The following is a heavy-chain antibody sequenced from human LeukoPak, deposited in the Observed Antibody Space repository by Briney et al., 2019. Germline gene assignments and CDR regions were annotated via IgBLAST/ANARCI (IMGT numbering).Heavy chain of an antibody. D-gene: IGHD6-13*01. Sequence: SETLSLTCTVSGGSISSGGYYWSWIRQHPGKGLEWIGYIYYSGSTYYNPSLKSRVTISVDTSKNQFSLRLSSVTAADTAVYYCARTSIAAAGTIDDWGQGTLVTVSS. CDR2: IYYSGST. V-gene: IGHV4-31*03. J-gene: IGHJ4*02. CDR3: ARTSIAAAGTIDD. CDR1: GGSISSGGYY.